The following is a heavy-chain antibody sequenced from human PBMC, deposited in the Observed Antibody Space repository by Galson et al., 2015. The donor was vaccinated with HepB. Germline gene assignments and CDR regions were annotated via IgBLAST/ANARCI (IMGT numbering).Heavy chain of an antibody. V-gene: IGHV4-61*02. D-gene: IGHD3-9*01. Sequence: TLSLTCSVSDGSITSGSYYWNWIRQPAGQGLEWIGRIYTTGTSDYSPSLKSRVTMSLDRSKKTFSLNLSSVTAADTAVYYCARSGLYFYSSDGYYKGFEIWGQGALVTVSS. J-gene: IGHJ4*02. CDR1: DGSITSGSYY. CDR3: ARSGLYFYSSDGYYKGFEI. CDR2: IYTTGTS.